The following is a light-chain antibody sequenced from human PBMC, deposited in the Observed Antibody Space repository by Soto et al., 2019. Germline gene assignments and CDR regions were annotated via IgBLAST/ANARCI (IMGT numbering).Light chain of an antibody. Sequence: QSVLTQPRSVAGSPGHSVTISCTGTSSDVGGYNYVSWYQQHPGKAPKLMIYDVSKRPSGVPDRFSGSNSGNTASLTISGLQAEDEADYYCCSYAGSYTFGVFGTGTKVTVL. CDR3: CSYAGSYTFGV. CDR2: DVS. J-gene: IGLJ1*01. CDR1: SSDVGGYNY. V-gene: IGLV2-11*01.